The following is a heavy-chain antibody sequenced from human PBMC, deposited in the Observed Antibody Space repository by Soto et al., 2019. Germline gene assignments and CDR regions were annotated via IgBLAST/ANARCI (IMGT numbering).Heavy chain of an antibody. CDR1: GGSIRSNNY. CDR2: IYHSGSS. D-gene: IGHD3-10*01. Sequence: QVQLQESGPGLVKPSGTLSLTCAVSGGSIRSNNYWSWVRQPPGKGLEWIGEIYHSGSSNYNPSLKRRVSISVDKSKNQFSLKLCSVTAADTAVYYCARGATMIRGVLHSWGQGTLVTVSS. J-gene: IGHJ4*02. V-gene: IGHV4-4*02. CDR3: ARGATMIRGVLHS.